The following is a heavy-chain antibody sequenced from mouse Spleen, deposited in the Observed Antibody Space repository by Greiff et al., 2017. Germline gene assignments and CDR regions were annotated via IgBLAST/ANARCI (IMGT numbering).Heavy chain of an antibody. CDR2: ISSGGSYT. Sequence: EVQVVESGGDLVKPGGSLKLSCAASGFTFSSYGMSWVRQTPDKRLEWVATISSGGSYTYYPDSVKGRFTISRDNAKNTLYLQMSSLKSEDTAMYYCARHEQLRKYFDVWGAGTTVTVSS. CDR1: GFTFSSYG. V-gene: IGHV5-6*01. J-gene: IGHJ1*01. CDR3: ARHEQLRKYFDV.